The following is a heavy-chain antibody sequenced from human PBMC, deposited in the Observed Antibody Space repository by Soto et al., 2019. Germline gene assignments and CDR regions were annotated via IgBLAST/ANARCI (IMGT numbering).Heavy chain of an antibody. D-gene: IGHD5-18*01. Sequence: PGGSLRLSCAASGFTFNTSAMHWFRQAPGKGLEWITVTSYDGTTKYYADSVKGRFTISRDNSKHTLYLQMSSLRAEDTARYYCARDSYSYGYLCYQRDWGQGTLATVSS. V-gene: IGHV3-30-3*01. CDR3: ARDSYSYGYLCYQRD. CDR1: GFTFNTSA. CDR2: TSYDGTTK. J-gene: IGHJ1*01.